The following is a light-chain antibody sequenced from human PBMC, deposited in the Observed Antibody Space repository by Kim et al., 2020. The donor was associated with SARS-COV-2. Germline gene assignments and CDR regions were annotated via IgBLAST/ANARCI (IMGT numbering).Light chain of an antibody. V-gene: IGKV1-27*01. J-gene: IGKJ5*01. CDR3: QKYNSAPSIT. CDR1: QGISNY. CDR2: AAS. Sequence: SVGDRVTITCRASQGISNYLAWYQQKPGKVPKLLIYAASTLQSGVPSRFSGSGSGTDFTLTISSLQPEDVATYYCQKYNSAPSITFGQGTRLEIK.